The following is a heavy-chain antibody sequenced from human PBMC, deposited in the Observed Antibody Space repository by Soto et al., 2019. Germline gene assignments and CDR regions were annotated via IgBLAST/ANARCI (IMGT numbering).Heavy chain of an antibody. CDR1: GYTFTSYA. V-gene: IGHV1-3*04. CDR3: ARAGDDCSAAKCYVIDY. J-gene: IGHJ4*02. Sequence: ASVKVSCKASGYTFTSYAMHCVGQSPLRRLEWMGWINTGKGNTKISQKFQDRITITSDTSARTAYMDLSSLRSEDTAMYYCARAGDDCSAAKCYVIDYWGQGTLVTVSS. CDR2: INTGKGNT. D-gene: IGHD2-2*01.